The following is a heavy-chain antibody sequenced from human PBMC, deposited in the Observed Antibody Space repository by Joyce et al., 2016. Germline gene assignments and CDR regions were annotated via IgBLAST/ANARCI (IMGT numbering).Heavy chain of an antibody. D-gene: IGHD5-18*01. CDR1: GFIINNFG. CDR3: AKVGRGQLGKNDAVDI. V-gene: IGHV3-30*18. J-gene: IGHJ3*02. CDR2: ISYDGNKK. Sequence: QGQLEESGGGVVQHGTSLRLSCVASGFIINNFGFHWVRQAPGKGVDWVAGISYDGNKKYDGDSVKGRFTISRDNPKNTVYLQMNSLRAEDAAVYYCAKVGRGQLGKNDAVDIWGQGTMVTVSS.